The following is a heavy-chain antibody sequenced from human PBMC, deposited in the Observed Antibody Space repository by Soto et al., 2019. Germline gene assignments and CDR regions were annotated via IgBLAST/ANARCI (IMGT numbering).Heavy chain of an antibody. CDR1: YAHTSRY. V-gene: IGHV1-46*01. CDR2: INPSGGST. J-gene: IGHJ5*02. D-gene: IGHD3-3*01. Sequence: YAHTSRYIRSPRQAPRQGLEWMGIINPSGGSTSYAQKFQGRVTMTRDTSTSTVYMELSSLRSEDTAVYYCARGVRFLEWLPNWFDPWGQGTLVTVSS. CDR3: ARGVRFLEWLPNWFDP.